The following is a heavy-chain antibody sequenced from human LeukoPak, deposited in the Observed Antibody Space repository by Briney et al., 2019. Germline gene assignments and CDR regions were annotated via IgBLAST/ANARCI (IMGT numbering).Heavy chain of an antibody. Sequence: SETLSLTCAVYGGSFSGYYWSWIRQPPGKGVEWIGEINHSGSTNYNPFLKSRVTISVDTSKNQFSLKLSSVTAADTAVYYCARGDSSGYPFDYWGQGTLVTVSS. D-gene: IGHD3-22*01. V-gene: IGHV4-34*01. CDR3: ARGDSSGYPFDY. CDR1: GGSFSGYY. CDR2: INHSGST. J-gene: IGHJ4*02.